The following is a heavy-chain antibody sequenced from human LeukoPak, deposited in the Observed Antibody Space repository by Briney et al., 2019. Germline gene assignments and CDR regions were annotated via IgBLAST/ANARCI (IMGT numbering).Heavy chain of an antibody. CDR3: ARDEGDYYDTMLQD. Sequence: PGGSLRLSCAASGFTFSDYYMTWIRQAPGKGLEWVSYISSSGSTIYYTDSVKGRFTISRGNAKNSLYLQMNSLRAEDTAVYYCARDEGDYYDTMLQDWGQGTLVTVSS. CDR1: GFTFSDYY. D-gene: IGHD3-22*01. CDR2: ISSSGSTI. V-gene: IGHV3-11*01. J-gene: IGHJ4*02.